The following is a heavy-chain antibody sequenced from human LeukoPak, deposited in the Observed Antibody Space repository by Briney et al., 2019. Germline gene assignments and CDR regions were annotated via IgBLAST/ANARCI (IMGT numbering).Heavy chain of an antibody. V-gene: IGHV1-46*01. CDR2: INPSDGDR. D-gene: IGHD3-10*01. J-gene: IGHJ4*02. Sequence: ASVTVSCTASGYTFITYKMHWVRQAPGQGLEWVGIINPSDGDRRNAQKFQGRVTMTRDMSTSTVYMELSSLRSEDTAVYYCAKDGGSYSADYWGQGTLVTVSS. CDR1: GYTFITYK. CDR3: AKDGGSYSADY.